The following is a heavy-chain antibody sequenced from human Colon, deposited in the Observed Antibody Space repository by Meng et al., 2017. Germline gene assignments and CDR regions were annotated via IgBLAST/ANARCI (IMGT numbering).Heavy chain of an antibody. CDR3: ARDNPGDYVWDY. CDR2: ISNYDDNT. Sequence: QVQQVQSGAEVKKPGALVKVSCKASGYTFTTYGISWMRQAPGQGLEWMGWISNYDDNTNYVEKFRGRVTMTTDTSTNTAYMELRSLRSDDTAVYYCARDNPGDYVWDYWGQGTLVTVSS. D-gene: IGHD4-17*01. J-gene: IGHJ4*02. CDR1: GYTFTTYG. V-gene: IGHV1-18*01.